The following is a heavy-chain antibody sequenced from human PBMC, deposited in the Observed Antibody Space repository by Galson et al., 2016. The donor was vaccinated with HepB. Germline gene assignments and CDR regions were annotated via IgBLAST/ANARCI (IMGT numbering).Heavy chain of an antibody. J-gene: IGHJ4*02. Sequence: SLRLSCAASGFTFFNYGMHWVRQAPGKGLEWVTGISNDANRKYSGDAVKGRFTISRDNSKNTLHLQMNSLRAEDTALYYCVKVGCWGGRCNLGDRFDNWGQGTLVTVSS. V-gene: IGHV3-30*18. CDR3: VKVGCWGGRCNLGDRFDN. D-gene: IGHD2-15*01. CDR2: ISNDANRK. CDR1: GFTFFNYG.